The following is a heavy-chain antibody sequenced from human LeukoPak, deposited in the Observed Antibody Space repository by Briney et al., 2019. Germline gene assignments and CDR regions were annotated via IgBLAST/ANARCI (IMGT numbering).Heavy chain of an antibody. CDR3: ARDGDYDILTGYYKRGYFDY. CDR1: GFTFSSYG. J-gene: IGHJ4*02. V-gene: IGHV3-30*02. CDR2: IRYDGSNQ. Sequence: GGSLRLSCAASGFTFSSYGMHWVRQAPGKGLDWVAFIRYDGSNQYYADSVKGRFTISRDNAKNSLYLQMNSLRAEDAAVYYCARDGDYDILTGYYKRGYFDYWGQGTLVTVSS. D-gene: IGHD3-9*01.